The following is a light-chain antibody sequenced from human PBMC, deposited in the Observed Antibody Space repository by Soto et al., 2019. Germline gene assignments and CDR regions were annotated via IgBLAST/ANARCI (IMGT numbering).Light chain of an antibody. CDR1: TGAVTSGNY. Sequence: QAVVTQAPSLTVSPGGTVTLTCASSTGAVTSGNYASWFQQRPGQAPRTLIYTTNSRHSWTPARFSGSLLGDKAALTLSGVQPEDEADYYCLLYYGGAQLIFGGGTKLTVL. V-gene: IGLV7-43*01. CDR2: TTN. CDR3: LLYYGGAQLI. J-gene: IGLJ2*01.